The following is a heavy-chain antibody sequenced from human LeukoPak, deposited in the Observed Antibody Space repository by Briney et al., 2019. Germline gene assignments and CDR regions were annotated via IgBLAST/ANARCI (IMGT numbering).Heavy chain of an antibody. CDR3: ARDSYSSSWSQGDYYYYGMDV. J-gene: IGHJ6*02. Sequence: GGSLRLSCAASGFTFSSYSMNWVRQAPGKGLEWVSYISSSSSTIYYADSVKGRFTISRDNAKNSLYLQMNSLRAEDTAVYYCARDSYSSSWSQGDYYYYGMDVWGQGTTVTVSS. CDR1: GFTFSSYS. D-gene: IGHD6-13*01. CDR2: ISSSSSTI. V-gene: IGHV3-48*01.